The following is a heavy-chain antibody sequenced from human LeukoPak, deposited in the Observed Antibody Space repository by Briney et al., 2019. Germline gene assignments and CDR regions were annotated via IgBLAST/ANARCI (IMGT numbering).Heavy chain of an antibody. Sequence: GGSLRLSCAASGFTFRSYGMHWVRQAPGKGLEYVSAISSNGGRTYYANSVKGRLTISRDNSRSTLYLQMGSLRAEDMAVYYCATYYYDSGGFHFHHWGQGTLVTVSS. CDR3: ATYYYDSGGFHFHH. D-gene: IGHD3-22*01. V-gene: IGHV3-64*01. CDR2: ISSNGGRT. CDR1: GFTFRSYG. J-gene: IGHJ1*01.